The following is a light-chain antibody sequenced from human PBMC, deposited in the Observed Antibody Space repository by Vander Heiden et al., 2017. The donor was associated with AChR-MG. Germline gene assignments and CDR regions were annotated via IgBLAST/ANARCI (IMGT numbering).Light chain of an antibody. V-gene: IGLV1-47*01. CDR1: SSTIGSNH. CDR2: RNN. CDR3: AAWDDSLSAYV. Sequence: QSVLTQPPSASGTPGQRVTLSGSGSSSTIGSNHVYWYQQRPGTAPKLLIYRNNQRPAGVPDRFSGSKSGTSATLAISGLRSEDEADYYCAAWDDSLSAYVFGTGTKVTVL. J-gene: IGLJ1*01.